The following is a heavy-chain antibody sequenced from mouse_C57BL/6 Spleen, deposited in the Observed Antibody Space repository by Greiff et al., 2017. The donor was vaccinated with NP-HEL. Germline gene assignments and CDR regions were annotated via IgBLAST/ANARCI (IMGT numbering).Heavy chain of an antibody. CDR1: GYTFTSYW. CDR3: ARRADYYYGYYAMDY. V-gene: IGHV1-50*01. J-gene: IGHJ4*01. D-gene: IGHD1-1*01. Sequence: VQLQQPGAELVKPGASVKLSCKASGYTFTSYWMQWVKQKPGQGLEWIGEIDPSDSYTNYNQKFKGKATLTVDTSSSTAYMQLSSLTSEDSAVYYCARRADYYYGYYAMDYWGQGTSVTVSS. CDR2: IDPSDSYT.